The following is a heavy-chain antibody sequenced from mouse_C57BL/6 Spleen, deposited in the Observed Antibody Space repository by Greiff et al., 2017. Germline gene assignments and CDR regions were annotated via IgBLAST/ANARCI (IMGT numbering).Heavy chain of an antibody. CDR2: INPSSGGT. Sequence: QVQLQQPGAELVKPGASVKLSCKASGYTFTSYWMHWVKQRPGQGLEWIGNINPSSGGTNYNEKFKSKATLTVDKCSSTAYMQLSSLMSEDSAVYYCARSSWDVGEGYWGQGTTLTVSS. D-gene: IGHD4-1*01. CDR3: ARSSWDVGEGY. CDR1: GYTFTSYW. V-gene: IGHV1-53*01. J-gene: IGHJ2*01.